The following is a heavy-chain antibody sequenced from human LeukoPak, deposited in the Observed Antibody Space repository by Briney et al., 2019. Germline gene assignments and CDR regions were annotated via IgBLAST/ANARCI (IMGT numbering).Heavy chain of an antibody. J-gene: IGHJ4*02. CDR3: ARRYDSSGYYYDY. Sequence: GESLKISCKASGYSFTRYWIGWVRQMPGKGLEWMGIIYPGDSDTRYSPSFQGQVTISADRYISTAYLQWSSLKASDTAMYFCARRYDSSGYYYDYWGQGTLVTVSS. CDR1: GYSFTRYW. CDR2: IYPGDSDT. V-gene: IGHV5-51*01. D-gene: IGHD3-22*01.